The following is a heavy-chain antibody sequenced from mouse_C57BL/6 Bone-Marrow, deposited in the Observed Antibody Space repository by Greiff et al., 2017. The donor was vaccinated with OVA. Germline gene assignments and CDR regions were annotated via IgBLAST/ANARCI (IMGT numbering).Heavy chain of an antibody. CDR2: INPNNGGT. CDR3: ASRYYYGSLYYFDY. V-gene: IGHV1-26*01. CDR1: GYTFTDYY. Sequence: EVQLQQSGPELVKPGASVKISCKASGYTFTDYYMNWVKQSHGKSLEWIGDINPNNGGTSYNQKFKGKATLTVDKSSSTAYMELRSLTSEDSAVYYCASRYYYGSLYYFDYWGQGTTLTVSS. J-gene: IGHJ2*01. D-gene: IGHD1-1*01.